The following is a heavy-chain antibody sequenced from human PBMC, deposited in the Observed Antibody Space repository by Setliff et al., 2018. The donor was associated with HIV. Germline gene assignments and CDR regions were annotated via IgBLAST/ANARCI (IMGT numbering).Heavy chain of an antibody. V-gene: IGHV4-39*02. D-gene: IGHD5-18*01. Sequence: SETLSLTCTASGGSISSRTDYWAWIRQPPGKGLEWIGSIYYSGGSSYNPSLKSRVTMSVDTSNNHFSLRLHSVTAADTAVYCCARNTLGYGAHFDNWGQGILVTVSS. J-gene: IGHJ4*02. CDR1: GGSISSRTDY. CDR3: ARNTLGYGAHFDN. CDR2: IYYSGGS.